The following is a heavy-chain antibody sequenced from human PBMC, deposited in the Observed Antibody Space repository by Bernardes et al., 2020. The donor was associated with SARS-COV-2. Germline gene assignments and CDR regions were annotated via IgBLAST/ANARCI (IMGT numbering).Heavy chain of an antibody. CDR2: ISSSSSTK. D-gene: IGHD3-22*01. CDR1: GFTFSNYE. J-gene: IGHJ4*02. V-gene: IGHV3-48*03. CDR3: SRGRYYDSSGYFDS. Sequence: GGSLRLSRAASGFTFSNYEMNWVRQAPGKGLEWVSYISSSSSTKRYADSVKGRFTVSRDNAKNSLFLQMDSLRAEDTAVYYCSRGRYYDSSGYFDSWGQGTLVTVSS.